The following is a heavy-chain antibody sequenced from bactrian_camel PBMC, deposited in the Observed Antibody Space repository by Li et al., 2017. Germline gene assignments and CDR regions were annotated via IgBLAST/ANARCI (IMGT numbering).Heavy chain of an antibody. J-gene: IGHJ6*01. Sequence: VQLVESGGGSVQTGGSLRLSCKPSFFILDDFDMMWYRQAPGNECELVSSISGDGSTYYTDAVKGRFTISHDNAKNTVYLQMDNLKPDDTALYYCAAERTPHCKAAFQGLGLILAFTSGGQGTQVTVS. V-gene: IGHV3S66*01. CDR3: AAERTPHCKAAFQGLGLILAFTS. CDR2: ISGDGST. D-gene: IGHD3*01. CDR1: FFILDDFD.